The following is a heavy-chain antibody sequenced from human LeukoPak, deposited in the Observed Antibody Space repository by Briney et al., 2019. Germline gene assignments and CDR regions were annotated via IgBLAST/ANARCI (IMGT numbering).Heavy chain of an antibody. Sequence: GGSLRLSCAASGFTFDDYGMSWVRQAPGKGLEWVSGINWNGGSTGYADSVKGRFTISRDNAKNSLYLQMNSLRAEDTALYYCARDRRYYGSGSYSHWGQGTLVTVSS. CDR2: INWNGGST. J-gene: IGHJ4*02. D-gene: IGHD3-10*01. CDR1: GFTFDDYG. V-gene: IGHV3-20*04. CDR3: ARDRRYYGSGSYSH.